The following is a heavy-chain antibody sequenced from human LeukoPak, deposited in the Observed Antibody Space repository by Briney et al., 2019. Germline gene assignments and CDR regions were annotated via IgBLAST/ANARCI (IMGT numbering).Heavy chain of an antibody. V-gene: IGHV3-23*01. J-gene: IGHJ4*02. D-gene: IGHD6-19*01. CDR2: ISPRGDIT. CDR3: ARCLSSGWYYFDY. CDR1: GFTFANHG. Sequence: GGSLRLSCVASGFTFANHGMAWVRQAPGKGLEWVSGISPRGDITYYADSVKGRFTISRDNSKNTLYLQMNSLRAEDTAVYYCARCLSSGWYYFDYWGQGTLVTVSS.